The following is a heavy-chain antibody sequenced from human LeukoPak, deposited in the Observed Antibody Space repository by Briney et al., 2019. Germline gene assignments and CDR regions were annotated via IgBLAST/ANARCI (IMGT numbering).Heavy chain of an antibody. Sequence: GGSLRLSCAASGFTFSNYAMSWVRQAPGKGLEWVSSISSSSNYIYYADSIKGRFTISRDNANNSLYLQMNSLRADDTAVYYCARETYCSGSSCYKGNAFDIWGQGTMVTVSS. D-gene: IGHD2-15*01. CDR3: ARETYCSGSSCYKGNAFDI. V-gene: IGHV3-21*01. CDR2: ISSSSNYI. CDR1: GFTFSNYA. J-gene: IGHJ3*02.